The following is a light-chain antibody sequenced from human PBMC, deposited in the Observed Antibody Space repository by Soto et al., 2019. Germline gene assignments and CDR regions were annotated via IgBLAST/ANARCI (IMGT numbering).Light chain of an antibody. CDR3: HLWDARSEHRGV. J-gene: IGLJ3*02. Sequence: SYEMTQAPSVSVAPGQTARITCGGNNIGSKSVQWYQQKPGRAPVLVVYDDSDRPSGIPDRFSGSNSGHTATLTISRVEAGDEADYYCHLWDARSEHRGVFGGGTKLTV. CDR2: DDS. CDR1: NIGSKS. V-gene: IGLV3-21*02.